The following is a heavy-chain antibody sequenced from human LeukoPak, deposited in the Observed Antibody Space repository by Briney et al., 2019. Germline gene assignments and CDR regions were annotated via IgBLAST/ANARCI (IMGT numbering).Heavy chain of an antibody. CDR2: ISAYNGNT. D-gene: IGHD3-10*01. CDR3: ARDTVAYGSGSLYGYFDL. Sequence: ASVKVSCKASGYTFTSYGISWVRQAPGQGLEWMGWISAYNGNTNYAQKLQGRVTMTTDTSTSTAYMELRSLRSDDTAVYYCARDTVAYGSGSLYGYFDLWGRGTLVTVSS. CDR1: GYTFTSYG. J-gene: IGHJ2*01. V-gene: IGHV1-18*01.